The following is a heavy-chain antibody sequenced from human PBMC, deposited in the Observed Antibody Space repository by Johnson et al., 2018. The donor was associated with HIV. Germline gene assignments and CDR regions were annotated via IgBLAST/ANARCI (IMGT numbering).Heavy chain of an antibody. D-gene: IGHD1-7*01. Sequence: AAGGVSFSDYYMSWIRQAPAKGLEWVSYISSRGKATYYSDSVKGRFTISRDNAKNSLYLQMNSLRAEDTAVYYCARRDYNWNSAFDIWGQGTMVTVSS. CDR1: GVSFSDYY. J-gene: IGHJ3*02. V-gene: IGHV3-11*04. CDR3: ARRDYNWNSAFDI. CDR2: ISSRGKAT.